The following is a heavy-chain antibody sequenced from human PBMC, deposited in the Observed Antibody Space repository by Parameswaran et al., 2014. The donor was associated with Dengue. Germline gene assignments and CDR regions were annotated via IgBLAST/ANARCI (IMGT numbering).Heavy chain of an antibody. J-gene: IGHJ3*02. CDR3: AKDQVGGSGTPTGLDI. Sequence: VRQAPGKGLEWVSAISGSGGSTYYADSVKGRFTISRDNSKNTLYLQMNSLRAEDTAVYYCAKDQVGGSGTPTGLDIWGQGTMVTVSS. V-gene: IGHV3-23*01. CDR2: ISGSGGST. D-gene: IGHD3-10*01.